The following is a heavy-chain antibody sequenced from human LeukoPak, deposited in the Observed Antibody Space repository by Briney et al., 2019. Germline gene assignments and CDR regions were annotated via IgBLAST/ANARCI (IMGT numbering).Heavy chain of an antibody. CDR1: GFTFSSYS. D-gene: IGHD1-1*01. J-gene: IGHJ4*02. Sequence: PGGSLRLSCAAPGFTFSSYSMDWVRQAPGKGLEWVSSISSSSSYIYYADSVKGRFTVSRDNAKNSLYLQMNSLRAEDTAVYYCARWHWNGVIDYWGQGTLVTVSS. CDR3: ARWHWNGVIDY. CDR2: ISSSSSYI. V-gene: IGHV3-21*01.